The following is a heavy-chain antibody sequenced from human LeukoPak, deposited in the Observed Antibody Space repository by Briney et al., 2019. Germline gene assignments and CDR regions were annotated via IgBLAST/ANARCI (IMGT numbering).Heavy chain of an antibody. J-gene: IGHJ4*02. V-gene: IGHV3-48*04. CDR1: GFTFSSYS. Sequence: GGSLRLSCAASGFTFSSYSMNWVRQAPGKGLEWVSYISSSSSTIYYADSVKGRFTVPRDNAKNSLYLQMNSLRAEDTAVYYCARDADPSSSWVFDYWGQGTLVTVSS. D-gene: IGHD6-13*01. CDR2: ISSSSSTI. CDR3: ARDADPSSSWVFDY.